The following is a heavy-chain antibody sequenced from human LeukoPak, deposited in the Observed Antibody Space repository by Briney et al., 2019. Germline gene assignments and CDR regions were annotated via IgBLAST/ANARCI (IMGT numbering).Heavy chain of an antibody. J-gene: IGHJ5*02. Sequence: ASVKVSCKASGYTFTSYDITWVRQATGQGLEWMGWMNPNSGNTGYAQKFQDRVTMTRNTSISTAYMELSSLRSEDTAVYYCAIDFFNYYHKGTWGQRTLVTVSS. CDR2: MNPNSGNT. CDR1: GYTFTSYD. CDR3: AIDFFNYYHKGT. D-gene: IGHD3-22*01. V-gene: IGHV1-8*01.